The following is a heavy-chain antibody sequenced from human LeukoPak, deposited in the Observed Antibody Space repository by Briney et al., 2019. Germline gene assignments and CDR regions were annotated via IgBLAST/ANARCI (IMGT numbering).Heavy chain of an antibody. CDR1: GSSISGNFY. D-gene: IGHD3-22*01. Sequence: SETLSLTCTVSGSSISGNFYWGWIRQPPGKGLEWIGKIFHSGYTKYNLSLKSRVAISIDTSKNQFSLKLSSVTAADTAVYYCARGPVPYYYDSSGYYPFDYWGQGTLVTVSS. V-gene: IGHV4-38-2*02. CDR2: IFHSGYT. CDR3: ARGPVPYYYDSSGYYPFDY. J-gene: IGHJ4*02.